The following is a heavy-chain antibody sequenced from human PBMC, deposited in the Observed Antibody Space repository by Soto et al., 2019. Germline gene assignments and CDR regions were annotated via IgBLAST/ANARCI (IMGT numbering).Heavy chain of an antibody. Sequence: SETLSLTCAVSGGSFRGYFWSWIRQSPAKGLEWIGEINDSGNTYYNPSFKSRLTTSVDTSTSQISLRLTSVTAADSAVYYCQGGDFWGQGTRVTVSS. CDR3: QGGDF. J-gene: IGHJ4*02. D-gene: IGHD3-16*01. CDR1: GGSFRGYF. V-gene: IGHV4-34*01. CDR2: INDSGNT.